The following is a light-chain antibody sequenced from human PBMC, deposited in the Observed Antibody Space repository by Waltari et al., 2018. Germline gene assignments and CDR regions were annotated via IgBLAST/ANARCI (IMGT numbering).Light chain of an antibody. V-gene: IGLV2-23*02. CDR2: EVT. Sequence: QSALTQPASVSGSPGQSLSISCTGTSSDVGNYNLFSWYQEHPGKAPKLLIYEVTKGSPAWSERLSGSESGNTASLTISELQARDDADYYCCSYVGSYTLMFGGGNKVPVL. CDR1: SSDVGNYNL. J-gene: IGLJ3*02. CDR3: CSYVGSYTLM.